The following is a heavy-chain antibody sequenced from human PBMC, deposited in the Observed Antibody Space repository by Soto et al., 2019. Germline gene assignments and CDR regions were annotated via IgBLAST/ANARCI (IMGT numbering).Heavy chain of an antibody. Sequence: ASVKVSCKASGYTFTSYYMHWVRQAPGQGLEWMGIINPSGGSTSYAQKFQGRGTMTRDTSTSTVYMELSSLRSEDTAVYYCARVNFRRRPQIVADYGDGLVIDYWGQGTLVTVSS. V-gene: IGHV1-46*01. CDR3: ARVNFRRRPQIVADYGDGLVIDY. D-gene: IGHD4-17*01. J-gene: IGHJ4*02. CDR1: GYTFTSYY. CDR2: INPSGGST.